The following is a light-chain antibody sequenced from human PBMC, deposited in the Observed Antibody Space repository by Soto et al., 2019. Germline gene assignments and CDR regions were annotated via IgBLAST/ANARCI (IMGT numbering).Light chain of an antibody. J-gene: IGKJ4*01. CDR1: QNINNN. CDR2: HAS. CDR3: QQYNGWPLT. Sequence: EIVMTQSPATLSVSPGERATLSCRASQNINNNLAWYQQKPGQVPRLLLYHASTGATGIPARFSGSGSGTELTLTISSVQSEDFAVYYCQQYNGWPLTFGGGTKVEIK. V-gene: IGKV3-15*01.